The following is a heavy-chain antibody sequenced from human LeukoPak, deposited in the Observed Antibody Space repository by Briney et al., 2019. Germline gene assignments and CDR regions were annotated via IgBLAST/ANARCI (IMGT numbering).Heavy chain of an antibody. CDR3: AKDGVPAAGTPYNWFDP. Sequence: GGSLRLSCAASGFTFSNYGMHWVRQAPGKGLEWVAVISYDGSNKYYADSVKGRFTISRDNSKNTLYLQMNSLRAEDTAVYYCAKDGVPAAGTPYNWFDPWGQGTLVTVSS. J-gene: IGHJ5*02. D-gene: IGHD6-13*01. CDR2: ISYDGSNK. V-gene: IGHV3-30*18. CDR1: GFTFSNYG.